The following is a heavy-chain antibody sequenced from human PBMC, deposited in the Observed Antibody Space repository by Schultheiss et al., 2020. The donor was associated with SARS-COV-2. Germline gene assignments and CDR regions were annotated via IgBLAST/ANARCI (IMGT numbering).Heavy chain of an antibody. V-gene: IGHV3-74*01. CDR3: ARDRTTPQYDFWSGYSYYYGMDV. D-gene: IGHD3-3*01. CDR2: INSDGSST. CDR1: GFTFSSYW. J-gene: IGHJ6*02. Sequence: GGSLRLSCAASGFTFSSYWMHWVRQVPGKGLVWVSRINSDGSSTSYADSVKGRFTISRDNSKNTLYLQMNSLRAEDTAVYYCARDRTTPQYDFWSGYSYYYGMDVWGQGTTVTVSS.